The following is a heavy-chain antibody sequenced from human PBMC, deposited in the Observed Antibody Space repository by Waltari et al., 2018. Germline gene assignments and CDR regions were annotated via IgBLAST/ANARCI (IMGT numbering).Heavy chain of an antibody. Sequence: QVQLVESGGGVVQPGGSLTLSCAASGFMFSSYAMYWVRQAPGKGMEWVALISYYGIFEKYADSVKCRFAISRDNSNNTLFLQMNSLRPEDTAVYYCVRDFNDYRWGTYRSLAYWGQGTLVTVSS. CDR3: VRDFNDYRWGTYRSLAY. V-gene: IGHV3-30*09. CDR1: GFMFSSYA. J-gene: IGHJ4*02. D-gene: IGHD3-16*02. CDR2: ISYYGIFE.